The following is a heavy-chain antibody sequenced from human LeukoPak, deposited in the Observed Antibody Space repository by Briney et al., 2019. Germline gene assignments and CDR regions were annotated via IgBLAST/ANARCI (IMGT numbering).Heavy chain of an antibody. CDR3: ARVSSSGVYFFDY. D-gene: IGHD6-6*01. CDR1: GFTFSRSS. CDR2: ISTTSYI. J-gene: IGHJ4*02. Sequence: GGSLRLSCAASGFTFSRSSMSWVRQAPGKGLEWVSSISTTSYIYYADSVKGRFTISRDNTKNSLCLQMNSLRAEDTAVYYCARVSSSGVYFFDYWGQGALITVSS. V-gene: IGHV3-21*01.